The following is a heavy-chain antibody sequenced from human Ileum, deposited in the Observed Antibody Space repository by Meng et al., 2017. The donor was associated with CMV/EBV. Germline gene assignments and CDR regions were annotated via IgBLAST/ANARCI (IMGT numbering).Heavy chain of an antibody. D-gene: IGHD3-10*01. CDR1: TFSDYY. CDR2: ISHSGTTI. V-gene: IGHV3-11*01. Sequence: TFSDYYMSWIRQAPGKGLEWVSYISHSGTTIYYADSVKGRFTISRDNAKNSLYLQMNSLRAEDTAVYYCARSAIVPSHWGFGNNWFDPWGQGTLVTVSS. CDR3: ARSAIVPSHWGFGNNWFDP. J-gene: IGHJ5*02.